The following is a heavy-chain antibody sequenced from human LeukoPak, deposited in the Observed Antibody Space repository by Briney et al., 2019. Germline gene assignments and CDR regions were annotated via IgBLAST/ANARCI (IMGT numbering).Heavy chain of an antibody. CDR1: GFTFSSYD. V-gene: IGHV3-13*01. D-gene: IGHD2-2*02. J-gene: IGHJ6*02. CDR3: ARDRRYCSSTSCYTGPYYYYGMDV. Sequence: GGSPRLSCAASGFTFSSYDMHWVRLATGKGLEWVSAIGTAGDTYYPGSVKGRFTISRENAKNSLYLQMNSLRAGDTAVYYCARDRRYCSSTSCYTGPYYYYGMDVWGQGTTVTVSS. CDR2: IGTAGDT.